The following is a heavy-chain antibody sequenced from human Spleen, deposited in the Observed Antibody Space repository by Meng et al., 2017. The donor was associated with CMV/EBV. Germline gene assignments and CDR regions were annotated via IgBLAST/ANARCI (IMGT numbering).Heavy chain of an antibody. CDR2: MNPNSGNT. V-gene: IGHV1-8*01. CDR3: ATQSYHGYGMDV. Sequence: ASVKVSCKASGYTFTSYDINWVRQATGQGLEWMGWMNPNSGNTGYAQKFQGRVTMTRNTSISTAYMELSSLRSEDTAVYYCATQSYHGYGMDVWGQGTTVTVSS. CDR1: GYTFTSYD. D-gene: IGHD2-2*01. J-gene: IGHJ6*02.